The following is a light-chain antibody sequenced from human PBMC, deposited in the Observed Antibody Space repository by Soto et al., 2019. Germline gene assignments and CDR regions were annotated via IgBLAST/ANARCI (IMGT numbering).Light chain of an antibody. J-gene: IGLJ1*01. CDR1: NSDVGTFYF. V-gene: IGLV2-11*01. CDR2: DVT. Sequence: QSVLTQPRSVSGSPGQSVTISCTGTNSDVGTFYFVSWYQQYPDKGPKLIIYDVTERPSGVPDRFSGSKSGNTASLTISGLQAEDEADYYCCSYAGSYTYVFXSGTKVTVL. CDR3: CSYAGSYTYV.